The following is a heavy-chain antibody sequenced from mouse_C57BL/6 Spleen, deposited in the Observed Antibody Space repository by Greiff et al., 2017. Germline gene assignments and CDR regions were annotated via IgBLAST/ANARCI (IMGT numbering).Heavy chain of an antibody. CDR1: GYTFTSYW. CDR3: ERRVGSSDKDD. Sequence: QVQLQQPGTELVKPGASVKLSCKASGYTFTSYWMHWVKQRPGQGLEWIGNINPSNGGTNYNEKFKSKSTLTVDKSSSTAYMQLSILTSEEYAVYEGERRVGSSDKDDWGKGSTLTVSS. J-gene: IGHJ2*01. D-gene: IGHD1-1*01. V-gene: IGHV1-53*01. CDR2: INPSNGGT.